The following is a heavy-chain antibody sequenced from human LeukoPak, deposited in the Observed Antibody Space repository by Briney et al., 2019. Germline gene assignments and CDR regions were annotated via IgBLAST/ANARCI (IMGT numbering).Heavy chain of an antibody. CDR2: ISSNGGST. D-gene: IGHD6-19*01. CDR3: AKPKFTVAGSNYFDY. V-gene: IGHV3-23*01. J-gene: IGHJ4*02. CDR1: GFTFNNYA. Sequence: GGSLRLSCAASGFTFNNYAMSWVRQAPGKGLEWVSGISSNGGSTYYADSVKGRFTISRDKSKKTLYLQMNSLRAEDTAVYYCAKPKFTVAGSNYFDYWGQGTLVTVSS.